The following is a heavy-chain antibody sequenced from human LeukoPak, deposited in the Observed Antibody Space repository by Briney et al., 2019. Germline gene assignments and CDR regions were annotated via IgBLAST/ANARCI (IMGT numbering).Heavy chain of an antibody. Sequence: PGASLRLSCAASGFIFRNYAMSWVRQAPGKGLEWVSAITGSGDTTHYADSVKGRFTISRDNSKNTLYVEMNTLRVEDTAIYYCAKWGDYDILTGYYVPDFWGQGTLVTVSS. V-gene: IGHV3-23*01. D-gene: IGHD3-9*01. CDR3: AKWGDYDILTGYYVPDF. CDR2: ITGSGDTT. CDR1: GFIFRNYA. J-gene: IGHJ4*02.